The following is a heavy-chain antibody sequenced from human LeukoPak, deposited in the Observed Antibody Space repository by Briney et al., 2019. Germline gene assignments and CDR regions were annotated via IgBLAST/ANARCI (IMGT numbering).Heavy chain of an antibody. V-gene: IGHV4-31*03. CDR2: IYYSGST. CDR1: GGSISSGGYY. Sequence: SETLSLTCTVSGGSISSGGYYWSWIRQHPGKGLEWIGYIYYSGSTYYNPSLKSRVTISVDTSKNQFSLKLSSVTATDTAVYYCARQLYYFDSSGLSPGEYFDFWGQGTPVTVSS. CDR3: ARQLYYFDSSGLSPGEYFDF. J-gene: IGHJ4*02. D-gene: IGHD3-22*01.